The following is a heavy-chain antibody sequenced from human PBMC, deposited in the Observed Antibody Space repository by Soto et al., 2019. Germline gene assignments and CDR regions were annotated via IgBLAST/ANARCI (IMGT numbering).Heavy chain of an antibody. CDR1: GGSIGTYY. CDR2: IYYRGNT. V-gene: IGHV4-59*08. CDR3: SRHPGYYAILTGYTTYYFDY. D-gene: IGHD3-9*01. J-gene: IGHJ4*02. Sequence: SETLSLTCTVSGGSIGTYYWSWIRQPPGKRIEWIGYIYYRGNTAYNPSLKSRVTISLDPPKNQFSLNLSSVTAADTPVYYCSRHPGYYAILTGYTTYYFDYCGQGILVT.